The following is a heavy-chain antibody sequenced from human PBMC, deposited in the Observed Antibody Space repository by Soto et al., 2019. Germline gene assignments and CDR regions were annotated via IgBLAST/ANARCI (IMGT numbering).Heavy chain of an antibody. CDR2: IKSKTDGGTT. Sequence: EVQLVESGGGLVKPGGSLGLSCAASGFTFSNAWMNWVRQAPGKGLEWVGRIKSKTDGGTTDYAAPVKGRFTISRDDSKNTLYLQMNSLKTEDTAVYYCTTLDTVTTYYFDYWGQGTLVTVSS. CDR1: GFTFSNAW. D-gene: IGHD4-17*01. V-gene: IGHV3-15*07. J-gene: IGHJ4*02. CDR3: TTLDTVTTYYFDY.